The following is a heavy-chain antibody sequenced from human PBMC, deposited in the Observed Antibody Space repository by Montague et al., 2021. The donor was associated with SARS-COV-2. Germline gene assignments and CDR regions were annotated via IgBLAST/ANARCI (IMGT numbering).Heavy chain of an antibody. Sequence: SETLSLTCTVSGGSISSYYWSWIRQPPGKGLEWIGYIYYSGSTNYNPSLKSRVTISVGTYKNQFSLKLSSVTAADTAVYFCTRDSRTSGWGYWYHGLDVWGQGTPVIVSS. V-gene: IGHV4-59*01. CDR2: IYYSGST. CDR3: TRDSRTSGWGYWYHGLDV. D-gene: IGHD2-2*01. CDR1: GGSISSYY. J-gene: IGHJ6*02.